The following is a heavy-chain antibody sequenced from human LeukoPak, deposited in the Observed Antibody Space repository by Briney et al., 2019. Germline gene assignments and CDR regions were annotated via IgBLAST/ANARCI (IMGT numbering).Heavy chain of an antibody. Sequence: GGSLRLSCAGSGFTFSSYAMSWVRQAPGKGLGWVSAISGSGGSTYYADSVKGRFTISRDNSKNTLYLQMNSLRAEDTAVYYCAESPHYYGSGSSYWGQGTLVTVSS. J-gene: IGHJ4*02. CDR2: ISGSGGST. V-gene: IGHV3-23*01. CDR1: GFTFSSYA. CDR3: AESPHYYGSGSSY. D-gene: IGHD3-10*01.